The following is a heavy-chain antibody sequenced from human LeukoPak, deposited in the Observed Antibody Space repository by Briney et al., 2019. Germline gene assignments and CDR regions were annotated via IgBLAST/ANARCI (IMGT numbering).Heavy chain of an antibody. CDR3: ARPLYYYDSSGYSSGSSFDP. CDR1: GGSISTYY. Sequence: SETLSLTCTVSGGSISTYYWSWIRQPPGKGLEWIGYIYYSGSTYYNPSLKSRVTISVDTSKNQFSLKLSSVTAADTAVYYCARPLYYYDSSGYSSGSSFDPWGQGTLVTVSS. D-gene: IGHD3-22*01. CDR2: IYYSGST. V-gene: IGHV4-59*04. J-gene: IGHJ5*02.